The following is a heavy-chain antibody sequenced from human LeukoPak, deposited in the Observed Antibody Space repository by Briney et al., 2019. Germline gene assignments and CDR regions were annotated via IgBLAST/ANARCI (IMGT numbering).Heavy chain of an antibody. CDR3: VKDLRSDFMGVLSRYLSY. CDR2: ISRNGGST. CDR1: GFTFSSFA. D-gene: IGHD2/OR15-2a*01. J-gene: IGHJ4*02. V-gene: IGHV3-64D*09. Sequence: GGSLRLSCSASGFTFSSFAMHWVSQPPGKGLEYLAAISRNGGSTYYADSVKGRFTISRDNSKNTLYLQMSSLRAEDTAVYLCVKDLRSDFMGVLSRYLSYWGQGTLVTVSS.